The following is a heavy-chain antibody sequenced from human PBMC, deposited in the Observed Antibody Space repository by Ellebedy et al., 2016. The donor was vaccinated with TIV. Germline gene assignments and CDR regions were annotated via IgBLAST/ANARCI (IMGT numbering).Heavy chain of an antibody. CDR3: ARDYNSFDY. J-gene: IGHJ4*02. CDR1: GFTFSSYW. Sequence: GESLKISXAASGFTFSSYWMSWVRQAPGKGLEWVANIKQDGSEKYYVDSVKGRFTISRDNAKNSLYLQMNSLRAEDTAVYYCARDYNSFDYWGQGTLVTVSS. V-gene: IGHV3-7*01. CDR2: IKQDGSEK. D-gene: IGHD3-10*01.